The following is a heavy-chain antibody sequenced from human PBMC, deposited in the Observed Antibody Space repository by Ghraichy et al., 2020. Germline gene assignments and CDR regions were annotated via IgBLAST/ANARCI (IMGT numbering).Heavy chain of an antibody. CDR2: IYYSGST. CDR1: GGSISSYY. CDR3: ARHERVATITFDY. J-gene: IGHJ4*02. Sequence: SETLSLTCTVSGGSISSYYWSWIRQPPGKGLEWIGYIYYSGSTNYNPSLKSRVTISVDTSKNQFSLKLSFVTAADTAVYYCARHERVATITFDYWGQGTLVTVSS. V-gene: IGHV4-59*08. D-gene: IGHD5-24*01.